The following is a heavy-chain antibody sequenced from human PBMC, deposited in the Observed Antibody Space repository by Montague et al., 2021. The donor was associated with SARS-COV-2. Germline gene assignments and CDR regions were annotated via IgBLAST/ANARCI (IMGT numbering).Heavy chain of an antibody. CDR3: SSSYDSTGHVGY. CDR1: GFSISSGYY. D-gene: IGHD3-22*01. CDR2: IYHSGST. Sequence: SETLSLTCTVSGFSISSGYYCWCFRHPPRRKLQWSVSIYHSGSTYYNPPHKSRVIILVDTTKNQFSLKLISVAAADTAVYYCSSSYDSTGHVGYWGQGTLVTVSS. V-gene: IGHV4-38-2*02. J-gene: IGHJ4*02.